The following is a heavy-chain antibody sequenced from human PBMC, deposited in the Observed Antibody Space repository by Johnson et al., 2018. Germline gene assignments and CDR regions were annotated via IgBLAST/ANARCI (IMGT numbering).Heavy chain of an antibody. D-gene: IGHD3/OR15-3a*01. J-gene: IGHJ6*02. V-gene: IGHV3-48*04. CDR3: AGLYYYAMDV. CDR1: GFTFSSYS. Sequence: VQLVQSGGGLVQPGGSLRLSCAASGFTFSSYSMNWVRQAPGKGLEWVSYISSSSSTIYYAGSVKGRFTMSRDNAKNSLYLQRNSLRAEGTAVYYCAGLYYYAMDVWGQGTTVTVSS. CDR2: ISSSSSTI.